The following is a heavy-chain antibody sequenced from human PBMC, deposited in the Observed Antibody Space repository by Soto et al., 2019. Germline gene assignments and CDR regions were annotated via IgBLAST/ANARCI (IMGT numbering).Heavy chain of an antibody. J-gene: IGHJ5*02. Sequence: SETLSLTCTVSGGHISSYYWSWIRQPPGKGLEWIEYIYNSGSTNYNPSLKGRVTISVDTSKNQFSLKLSSVTAADTAVYYCAREGYTDNWFDPWGQGTRVTVSS. CDR3: AREGYTDNWFDP. CDR2: IYNSGST. D-gene: IGHD5-12*01. CDR1: GGHISSYY. V-gene: IGHV4-59*01.